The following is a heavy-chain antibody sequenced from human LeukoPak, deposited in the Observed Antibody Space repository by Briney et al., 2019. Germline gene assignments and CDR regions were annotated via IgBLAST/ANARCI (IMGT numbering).Heavy chain of an antibody. D-gene: IGHD6-19*01. CDR3: AKGLIIAVTGWGPWELPPAGLDC. Sequence: SETLSLTCAVSGGSIRSSNWWSWVRQPPGKGLEWIGEIYHSGRTNYNSSLRSRVTISVDKSKNQFSLKLSSVTAADTAVYYCAKGLIIAVTGWGPWELPPAGLDCWDQGTLVTVSS. J-gene: IGHJ4*02. V-gene: IGHV4-4*02. CDR1: GGSIRSSNW. CDR2: IYHSGRT.